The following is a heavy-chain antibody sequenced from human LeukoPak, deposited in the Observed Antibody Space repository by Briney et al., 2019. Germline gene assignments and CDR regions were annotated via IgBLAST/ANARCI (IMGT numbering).Heavy chain of an antibody. Sequence: GGSLRLSCAASGFTFDDYAMHWVRQAPGKGLEWVSGITWNSRGIGYADSVKGRFTISRDNAKNSLYLQMNSLRAEDMALYYCAKDYKGRGSGGGYFDLWGRGTLVTVSS. CDR2: ITWNSRGI. CDR1: GFTFDDYA. J-gene: IGHJ2*01. CDR3: AKDYKGRGSGGGYFDL. V-gene: IGHV3-9*03. D-gene: IGHD6-19*01.